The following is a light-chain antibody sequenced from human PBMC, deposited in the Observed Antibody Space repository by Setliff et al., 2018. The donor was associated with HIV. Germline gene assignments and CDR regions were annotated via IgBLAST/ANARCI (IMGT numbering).Light chain of an antibody. V-gene: IGLV2-14*01. CDR1: SSDIGAYNY. CDR2: DVS. CDR3: SSYTSSGTLV. J-gene: IGLJ1*01. Sequence: QSALTQPASVSGSPGQSITISCTGTSSDIGAYNYVSWYQQHPGKAPKLMIYDVSSRPSGVSNRFPGSKSGNTASLTISGLQAEDEADYYCSSYTSSGTLVFGTGTKVTVL.